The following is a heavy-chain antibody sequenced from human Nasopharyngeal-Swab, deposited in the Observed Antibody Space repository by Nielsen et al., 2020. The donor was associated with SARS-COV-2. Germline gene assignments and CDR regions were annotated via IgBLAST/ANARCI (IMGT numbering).Heavy chain of an antibody. J-gene: IGHJ4*02. CDR2: ITWNSGV. CDR3: TKGRADYSNPSFDN. D-gene: IGHD4-11*01. V-gene: IGHV3-9*01. Sequence: GGSLRLSCAASGFTFENYAMHWVRQPPGKGLEWVSGITWNSGVAYTDSVKGRFTISRDNARNSLYLQMNSLRTEDTAFYYCTKGRADYSNPSFDNWGQGTLVTVSS. CDR1: GFTFENYA.